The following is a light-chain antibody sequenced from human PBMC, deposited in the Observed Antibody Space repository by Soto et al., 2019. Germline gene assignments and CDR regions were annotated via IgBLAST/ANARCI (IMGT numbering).Light chain of an antibody. CDR2: GAS. J-gene: IGKJ4*01. CDR1: QSIANS. Sequence: EIVMTQSPATLSVSPGERATLSCGASQSIANSLAWYQQKPGQAPRLLIYGASTRATGIPARFSGRGSGTELTLTISSLQSEDFAVYYCQQYSNWPPLTFGGGTKVEIK. V-gene: IGKV3-15*01. CDR3: QQYSNWPPLT.